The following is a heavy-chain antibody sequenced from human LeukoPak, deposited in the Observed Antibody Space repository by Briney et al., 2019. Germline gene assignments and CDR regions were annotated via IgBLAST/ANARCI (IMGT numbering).Heavy chain of an antibody. CDR2: ISSSGSTI. J-gene: IGHJ4*02. Sequence: GGSLRLSCAASGFTFSDYYMSWIRQAPEKGLEWVSYISSSGSTIYYADSVKGRFTISRDNAKNSLYLQMNSLRAEDTAVYYCARERVVVVAATGFVDYWGQGTLVTVSS. V-gene: IGHV3-11*01. D-gene: IGHD2-15*01. CDR3: ARERVVVVAATGFVDY. CDR1: GFTFSDYY.